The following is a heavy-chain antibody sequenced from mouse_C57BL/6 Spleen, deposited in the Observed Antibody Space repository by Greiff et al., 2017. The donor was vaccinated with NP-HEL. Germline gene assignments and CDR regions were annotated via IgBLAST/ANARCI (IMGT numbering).Heavy chain of an antibody. CDR1: GYTFTSYW. J-gene: IGHJ2*01. D-gene: IGHD3-2*02. Sequence: QVQLQQPGTELVKPGASVKLSCKASGYTFTSYWMHWVKQRPGQGLEWIGYINPNNGGTSYNQKFKGKATLTVNKSSSTAYMELRSLTSEDSAVYYCAGESQAYYWGQGTTLTVSS. CDR3: AGESQAYY. CDR2: INPNNGGT. V-gene: IGHV1-53*01.